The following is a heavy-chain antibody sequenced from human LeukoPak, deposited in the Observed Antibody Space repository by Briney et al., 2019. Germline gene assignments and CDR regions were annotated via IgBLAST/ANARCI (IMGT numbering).Heavy chain of an antibody. CDR2: ISSSSNYT. CDR3: ARDNDAYSIGEY. V-gene: IGHV3-11*05. D-gene: IGHD6-19*01. J-gene: IGHJ4*02. Sequence: KTGGSLRLSCAVSGFTFSDFYMSWIRQAPGKGLEWVSYISSSSNYTNYADSVKGRFTISRDNAKNSLYLQMNSLRTEDTAVYYCARDNDAYSIGEYWGQGTLVTVSS. CDR1: GFTFSDFY.